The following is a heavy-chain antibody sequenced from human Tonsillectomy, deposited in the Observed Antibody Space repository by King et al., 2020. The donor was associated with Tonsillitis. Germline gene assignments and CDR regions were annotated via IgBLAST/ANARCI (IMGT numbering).Heavy chain of an antibody. V-gene: IGHV4-31*03. CDR3: ARGIGGGWSLDAFDI. Sequence: QLQESGPGLVKPSQTLSLTCTVSGGSISSGGYYWSWIRQHPGKGLEWIGYIYYSGSTYYNPSLKSRVTISVDTSKNQFSLKLSSVTAAVKAVYYCARGIGGGWSLDAFDIWGQGTMVTVSS. CDR2: IYYSGST. J-gene: IGHJ3*02. CDR1: GGSISSGGYY. D-gene: IGHD3-16*01.